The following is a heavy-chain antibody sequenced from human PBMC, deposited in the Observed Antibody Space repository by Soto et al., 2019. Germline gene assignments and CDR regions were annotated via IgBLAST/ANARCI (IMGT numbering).Heavy chain of an antibody. J-gene: IGHJ6*02. Sequence: SETLSLTCAVYGGSFSGYYWSWIRQPPGKGLEWIGEINHSGSTNYNPSLKSRVTISVDTSKNQFSLKLSSVTAADTAVYYCARLQHCSGGSCYDFYYYYGMDVWGQGTTVTVSS. D-gene: IGHD2-15*01. CDR1: GGSFSGYY. CDR2: INHSGST. CDR3: ARLQHCSGGSCYDFYYYYGMDV. V-gene: IGHV4-34*01.